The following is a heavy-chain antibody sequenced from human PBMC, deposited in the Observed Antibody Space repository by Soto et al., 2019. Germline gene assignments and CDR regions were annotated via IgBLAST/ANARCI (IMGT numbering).Heavy chain of an antibody. Sequence: TSETLSLTCAVYGGSFSGYYWSWIRQPPGKGLEWIGETNHSGSTNYNPSLKSRVTISVDTSKNQFSLKLSSVTAADTAVYYCASPKKDYDILTGYKRHGYWGQGTLVTVSS. D-gene: IGHD3-9*01. CDR1: GGSFSGYY. CDR2: TNHSGST. J-gene: IGHJ4*02. CDR3: ASPKKDYDILTGYKRHGY. V-gene: IGHV4-34*01.